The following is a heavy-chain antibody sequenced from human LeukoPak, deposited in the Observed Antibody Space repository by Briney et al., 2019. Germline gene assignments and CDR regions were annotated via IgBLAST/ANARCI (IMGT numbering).Heavy chain of an antibody. V-gene: IGHV3-23*01. J-gene: IGHJ6*02. CDR3: ARKQLWSPVVDV. Sequence: GGSLRLSCAASGVTFSSYAMSWVRQAPGKGLEWVSAISGSGGSTYYADSVKGRFTISRDNSKNTLYLQMNSLRAEDTAVYYCARKQLWSPVVDVWGRGTTVTVSS. CDR2: ISGSGGST. CDR1: GVTFSSYA. D-gene: IGHD5-18*01.